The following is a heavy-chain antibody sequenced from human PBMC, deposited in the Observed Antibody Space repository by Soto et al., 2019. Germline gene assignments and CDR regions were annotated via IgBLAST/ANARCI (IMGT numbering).Heavy chain of an antibody. CDR3: ARAARIVVVPAAMTHNWFDP. Sequence: ASVKVSCKASGYTFTSYGISWVRQAPGQGLEWMGWISAYNGNTNYAQKLQGRVTMTTDTSTSTAYMELRSLRSDDTAVYYCARAARIVVVPAAMTHNWFDPWGQGTLVTVSS. CDR1: GYTFTSYG. J-gene: IGHJ5*02. D-gene: IGHD2-2*01. V-gene: IGHV1-18*01. CDR2: ISAYNGNT.